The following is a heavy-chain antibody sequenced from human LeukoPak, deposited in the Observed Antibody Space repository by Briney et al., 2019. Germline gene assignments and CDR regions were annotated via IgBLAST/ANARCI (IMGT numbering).Heavy chain of an antibody. CDR2: ISGSASST. Sequence: GGSLRLSCAASGFTFSDYYMSWVRQAPGKGLEWVSDISGSASSTQYADSVKGRFTISRDNSKNTLYLQMNSLRVEDTAVYFCAKTWWQWYFFDYWGQGTLVTVSS. CDR3: AKTWWQWYFFDY. CDR1: GFTFSDYY. D-gene: IGHD6-19*01. J-gene: IGHJ4*02. V-gene: IGHV3-23*01.